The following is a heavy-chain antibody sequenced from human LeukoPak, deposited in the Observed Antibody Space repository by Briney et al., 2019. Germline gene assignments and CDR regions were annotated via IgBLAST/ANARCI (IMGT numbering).Heavy chain of an antibody. Sequence: ASVKVSYKASGGTVSSYAISYVRQAPGQGLEWMGGIVPIFGTTNYAQKLQGRVTITADESTSTAYMELSSLRSEDMAVYYCARSADTAKFDYWGQGTLVTVSS. D-gene: IGHD5-18*01. V-gene: IGHV1-69*13. CDR3: ARSADTAKFDY. CDR2: IVPIFGTT. J-gene: IGHJ4*02. CDR1: GGTVSSYA.